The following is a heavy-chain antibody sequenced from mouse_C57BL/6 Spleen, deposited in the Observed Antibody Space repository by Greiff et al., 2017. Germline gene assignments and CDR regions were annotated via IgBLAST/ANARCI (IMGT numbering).Heavy chain of an antibody. CDR2: IYPGSGST. V-gene: IGHV1-55*01. J-gene: IGHJ3*01. D-gene: IGHD2-3*01. CDR1: GYTFTSYW. Sequence: QVHVKQSGAELVKPGASVKMSCKASGYTFTSYWITWVKQRPGQGLEWIGDIYPGSGSTNYNEKFKSKATRTVDTSSSTAYMQLSSLTSEDSAVYYCARSGGYSFAYWGQGTLVTVSA. CDR3: ARSGGYSFAY.